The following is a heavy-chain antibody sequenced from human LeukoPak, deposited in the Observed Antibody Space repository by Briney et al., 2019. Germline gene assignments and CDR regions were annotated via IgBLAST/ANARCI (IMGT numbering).Heavy chain of an antibody. CDR1: GFTFSTYW. CDR2: LNSDGSIT. Sequence: GGSLRLSCAASGFTFSTYWMHWVRQAPGKGLVWVSGLNSDGSITGYVDSVKGRFTISRDNAKNTLYLQMNSLRAEDTAVYYCAKDGSGYYDYWGQGTLVTVSS. CDR3: AKDGSGYYDY. D-gene: IGHD3-22*01. V-gene: IGHV3-74*01. J-gene: IGHJ4*02.